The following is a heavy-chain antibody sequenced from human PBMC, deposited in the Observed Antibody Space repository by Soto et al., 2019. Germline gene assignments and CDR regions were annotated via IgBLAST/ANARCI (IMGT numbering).Heavy chain of an antibody. V-gene: IGHV3-7*01. CDR3: AREVVVAATDY. D-gene: IGHD2-15*01. CDR1: GFTFSSYW. CDR2: IKQDGSEK. J-gene: IGHJ4*02. Sequence: GGSLRLSCAASGFTFSSYWMSWVRQAPGKGLEWVANIKQDGSEKYYVGSVKGRFTISRDNAKNSLYLQMNSLRAEDTAVYYCAREVVVAATDYWGQGTLVTVSS.